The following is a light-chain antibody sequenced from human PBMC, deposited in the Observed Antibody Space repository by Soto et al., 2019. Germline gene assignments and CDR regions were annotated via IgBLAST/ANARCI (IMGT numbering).Light chain of an antibody. CDR1: SSDVGGYNY. CDR2: EVS. V-gene: IGLV2-14*01. CDR3: SSYTSRSTYV. J-gene: IGLJ1*01. Sequence: QSALTQPASVSGSPGQSITISCTGTSSDVGGYNYVSWYQQHPGKAPKLMIYEVSNRPSGVSNRFSGSKFGTTASLTISGLQAEDEADYYCSSYTSRSTYVLGTRTKVTVL.